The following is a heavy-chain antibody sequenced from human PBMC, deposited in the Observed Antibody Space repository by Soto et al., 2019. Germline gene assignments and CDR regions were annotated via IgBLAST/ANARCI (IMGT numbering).Heavy chain of an antibody. CDR3: ARESYYGSGATVVGY. D-gene: IGHD3-10*01. CDR2: IYYSGTT. Sequence: QVQLQESGPGLVKPSENLSLTCTVSGGSISNFYWSWIRQPPGKGLEWIGYIYYSGTTSYNPSLNSRVTISVDTSKNQFSLKLNSVTAADTAVYYCARESYYGSGATVVGYWGLGTLVTVSS. CDR1: GGSISNFY. J-gene: IGHJ4*02. V-gene: IGHV4-59*01.